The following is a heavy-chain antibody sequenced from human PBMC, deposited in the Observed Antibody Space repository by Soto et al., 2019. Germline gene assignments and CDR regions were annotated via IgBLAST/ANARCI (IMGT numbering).Heavy chain of an antibody. V-gene: IGHV3-21*01. D-gene: IGHD2-2*01. J-gene: IGHJ4*02. CDR3: AREDSIIIPAVSDF. CDR1: GFTFNNYG. CDR2: VSKSDYT. Sequence: GGSLRLSCVVSGFTFNNYGINWVRQAPGKGLEWVSTVSKSDYTYYSDSVKGRFTVSRDNAKNSVSLQMDTLRAEDTAVYYCAREDSIIIPAVSDFWGQGTLVTVSS.